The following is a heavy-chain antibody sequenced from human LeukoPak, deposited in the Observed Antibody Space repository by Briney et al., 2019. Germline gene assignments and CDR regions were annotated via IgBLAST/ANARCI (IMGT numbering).Heavy chain of an antibody. J-gene: IGHJ3*02. V-gene: IGHV1-18*01. D-gene: IGHD4-17*01. CDR3: ARDSFTVTHPQHDAFDI. Sequence: GASVKVSCKASGYTFSNYGISWVRQAPGQGLEWMGWISSYNDNTNYAQKLQGRVTMTIDTSTSTAYMELRSLRSDDTAVYYCARDSFTVTHPQHDAFDIWGQGTMVTVSS. CDR2: ISSYNDNT. CDR1: GYTFSNYG.